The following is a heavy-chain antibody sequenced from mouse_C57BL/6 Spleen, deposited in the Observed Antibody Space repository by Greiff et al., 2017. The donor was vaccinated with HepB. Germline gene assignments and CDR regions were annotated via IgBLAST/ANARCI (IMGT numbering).Heavy chain of an antibody. V-gene: IGHV1-54*01. D-gene: IGHD2-3*01. CDR3: ARGVYDGYLFAY. CDR1: GYAFTNYL. Sequence: VKLMESGAELVRPGTSVKVSCKASGYAFTNYLIEWVKQRPGQGLEWIGVINPGSGGTNYNEKFKGKATLTADKSSSTAYMQLSSLTSEDSAVYVCARGVYDGYLFAYWGQGTLVTVSA. CDR2: INPGSGGT. J-gene: IGHJ3*01.